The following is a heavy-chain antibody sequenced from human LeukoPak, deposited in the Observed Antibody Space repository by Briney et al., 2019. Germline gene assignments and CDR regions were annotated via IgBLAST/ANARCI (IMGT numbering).Heavy chain of an antibody. CDR3: AKVPVGEYDSSGYYYSY. D-gene: IGHD3-22*01. CDR1: GFTVSSNY. CDR2: IYSGGST. J-gene: IGHJ4*02. Sequence: GGSLRLSCAASGFTVSSNYMSWVRQAPGKGLEWVSVIYSGGSTYYADSVKGRFTISRDNSKNTLYLQMNSLRAEDTAVYYCAKVPVGEYDSSGYYYSYWGQGTLVTVSS. V-gene: IGHV3-53*01.